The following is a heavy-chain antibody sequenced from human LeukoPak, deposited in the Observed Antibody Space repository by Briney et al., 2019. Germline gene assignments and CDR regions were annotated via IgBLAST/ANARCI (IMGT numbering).Heavy chain of an antibody. CDR2: IYYSGST. CDR1: GGSISSSSYY. V-gene: IGHV4-39*07. D-gene: IGHD6-13*01. Sequence: SETLSLTCTVSGGSISSSSYYWGWIRQPPGKGLEWIGSIYYSGSTYYNPSLKSRVTISVDTSKNQFSLKLSSVTAADTAVYYCAMSTSSSWYGPQFDYWGQGTLVTVSS. J-gene: IGHJ4*02. CDR3: AMSTSSSWYGPQFDY.